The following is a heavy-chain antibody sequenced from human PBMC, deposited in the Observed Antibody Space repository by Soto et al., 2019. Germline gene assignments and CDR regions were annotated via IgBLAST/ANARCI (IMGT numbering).Heavy chain of an antibody. V-gene: IGHV4-59*01. Sequence: SETLSLTCTVSGGSISSYYWSWIRQPPGKGLEWIGYIYYSGSTNYNPSLKSRVTISVDTSKNQFSLKLSSVTAADTAVYYCARLRPEQGWEDNYYYGMDVWGQGTTVTVSS. CDR2: IYYSGST. CDR1: GGSISSYY. CDR3: ARLRPEQGWEDNYYYGMDV. D-gene: IGHD5-12*01. J-gene: IGHJ6*02.